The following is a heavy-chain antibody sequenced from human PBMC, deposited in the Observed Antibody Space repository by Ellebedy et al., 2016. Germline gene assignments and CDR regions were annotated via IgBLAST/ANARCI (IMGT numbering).Heavy chain of an antibody. Sequence: GESLKISXAASGFTFSTYAMSWVRRAPGKGLEWVSAISNSGGYTYYADSVKGRFTISRDNSKNTLYLQMNSLRDEDTAIYYCAKGGLGMGNYYYMDVWGKGTTVTVSS. V-gene: IGHV3-23*01. CDR1: GFTFSTYA. CDR3: AKGGLGMGNYYYMDV. D-gene: IGHD7-27*01. J-gene: IGHJ6*03. CDR2: ISNSGGYT.